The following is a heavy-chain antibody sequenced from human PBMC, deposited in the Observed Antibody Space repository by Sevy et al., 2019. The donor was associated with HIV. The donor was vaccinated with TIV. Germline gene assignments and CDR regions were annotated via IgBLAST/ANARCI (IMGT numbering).Heavy chain of an antibody. J-gene: IGHJ6*02. CDR1: GGSISSGGYS. CDR3: AREGAPDYYYGMDV. V-gene: IGHV4-30-2*01. CDR2: IYHSGSA. D-gene: IGHD1-26*01. Sequence: SETLSLTCAVSGGSISSGGYSWSWIRQPPGKGLEWIGYIYHSGSAYYNPSLKSRVTISVDRSKNQFSLKLSSVTAADTAVHYCAREGAPDYYYGMDVWGQGTTVTVSS.